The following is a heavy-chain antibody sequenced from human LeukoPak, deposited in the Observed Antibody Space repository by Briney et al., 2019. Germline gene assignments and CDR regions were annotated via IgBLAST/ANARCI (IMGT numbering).Heavy chain of an antibody. CDR3: AKVVQYTASTGTGLDY. J-gene: IGHJ4*02. D-gene: IGHD1-1*01. CDR1: EFTFSNYG. Sequence: VVSLRLSCVASEFTFSNYGMHWVRQVPGKGLDWVAVIWYDGSYKYNADSVKGRFTISRENPKNTLYLQMDSLRAEDTAIYYCAKVVQYTASTGTGLDYWGQGTLVTVSS. CDR2: IWYDGSYK. V-gene: IGHV3-33*06.